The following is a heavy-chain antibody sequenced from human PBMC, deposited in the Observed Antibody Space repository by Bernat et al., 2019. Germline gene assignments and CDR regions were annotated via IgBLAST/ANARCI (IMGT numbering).Heavy chain of an antibody. D-gene: IGHD4-17*01. V-gene: IGHV4-39*01. CDR3: ASSFDDYGDYGGSETIRAGANGGDY. Sequence: QLQLQESGPGLVKPSETLSLTCTVSGGSISSSSYYWGWIRQPPGKGLEWIGSIYYSGSTYYNPSLKSRVTISVDTYKNQFSLKLSSVTAADTAVYYCASSFDDYGDYGGSETIRAGANGGDYLGRGSLVTDSS. CDR2: IYYSGST. CDR1: GGSISSSSYY. J-gene: IGHJ4*02.